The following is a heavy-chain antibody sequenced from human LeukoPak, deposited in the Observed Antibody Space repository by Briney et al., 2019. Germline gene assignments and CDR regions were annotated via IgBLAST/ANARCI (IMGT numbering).Heavy chain of an antibody. V-gene: IGHV3-23*01. D-gene: IGHD7-27*01. Sequence: GGSLRLSCAASGFTFSRCGMTWVRQAPGKGLEWVAGLRGDGGNIYYADSVKGRFTISRDSSENSLNLQMNSLTTEDTAVYYCAKTGEGTWSLDYWGQGILVTVSS. CDR2: LRGDGGNI. CDR1: GFTFSRCG. J-gene: IGHJ4*02. CDR3: AKTGEGTWSLDY.